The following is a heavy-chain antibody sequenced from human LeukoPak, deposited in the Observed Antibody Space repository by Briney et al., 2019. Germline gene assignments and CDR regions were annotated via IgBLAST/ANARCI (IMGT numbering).Heavy chain of an antibody. CDR1: GYSFTSYW. Sequence: GESLKISCKGSGYSFTSYWIGWVRPMPGKGLEWMGIIYPGDSDTRYSPSFQGQVTISADKSISTAYLQWSSLKASDTAMYYCARGGAFRYCSSTSCPEGDAFDIWGQGTMVTVSS. J-gene: IGHJ3*02. V-gene: IGHV5-51*01. D-gene: IGHD2-2*01. CDR3: ARGGAFRYCSSTSCPEGDAFDI. CDR2: IYPGDSDT.